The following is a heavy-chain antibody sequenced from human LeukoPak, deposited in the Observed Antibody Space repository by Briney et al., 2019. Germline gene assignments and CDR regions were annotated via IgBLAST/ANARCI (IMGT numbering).Heavy chain of an antibody. V-gene: IGHV3-21*05. CDR2: IGHTGSIT. CDR3: ARGPAVAAGGGDYYYYYMDV. Sequence: GGSLRLSCVGSGFTFGSYSMNWVRHAPGKGLEWVSYIGHTGSITDYADSVKGRFTISRDNAKNSLYLQMNSLRAEDTALYYCARGPAVAAGGGDYYYYYMDVWGKGTTVTVSS. J-gene: IGHJ6*03. D-gene: IGHD6-13*01. CDR1: GFTFGSYS.